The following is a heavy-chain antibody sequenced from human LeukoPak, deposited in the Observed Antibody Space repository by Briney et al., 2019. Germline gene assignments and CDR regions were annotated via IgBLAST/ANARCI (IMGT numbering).Heavy chain of an antibody. D-gene: IGHD3-9*01. CDR2: INHSGST. V-gene: IGHV4-34*01. CDR3: ARGRQGVRYFDWLLRLFDY. Sequence: SETLSLTCAVYGVSFSGYYWSWIRQPPGKGLEWIGEINHSGSTNYNPSLKSRVTISVDTSKNQFSLKLSSVTAADTAVYYCARGRQGVRYFDWLLRLFDYWGQGTLVTVSS. J-gene: IGHJ4*02. CDR1: GVSFSGYY.